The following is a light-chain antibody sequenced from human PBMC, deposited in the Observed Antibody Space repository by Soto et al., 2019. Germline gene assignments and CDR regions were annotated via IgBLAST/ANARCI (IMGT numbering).Light chain of an antibody. CDR2: GNN. V-gene: IGLV1-44*01. Sequence: QPVLTQPPSLSGTPGQRITISRSGSGSNVGSNSVHWYQHLPGTAPKLLLYGNNQRPSGVPDRFSGSTSATSASLAISGLQSEDESDYYCATWDDGLNGYVFGTGTKLTVL. CDR3: ATWDDGLNGYV. J-gene: IGLJ1*01. CDR1: GSNVGSNS.